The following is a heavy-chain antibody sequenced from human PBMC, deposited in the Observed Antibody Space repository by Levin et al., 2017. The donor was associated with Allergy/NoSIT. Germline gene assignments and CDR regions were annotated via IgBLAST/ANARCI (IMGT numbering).Heavy chain of an antibody. CDR3: ARSKYYYDSSGYYSYWYFDR. Sequence: GESLKISCAASGFTFSSYWMSWVRQAPGKGLEWVANIKQDGSEKYYVDSVKGRFTISRDNAKNSLYLQMNSLRAEDTAVYFCARSKYYYDSSGYYSYWYFDRWGRGTLVTVSS. D-gene: IGHD3-22*01. CDR2: IKQDGSEK. J-gene: IGHJ2*01. CDR1: GFTFSSYW. V-gene: IGHV3-7*01.